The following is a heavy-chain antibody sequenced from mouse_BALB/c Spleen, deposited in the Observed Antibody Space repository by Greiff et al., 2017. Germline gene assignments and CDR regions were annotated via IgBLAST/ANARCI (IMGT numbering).Heavy chain of an antibody. J-gene: IGHJ2*01. CDR2: INPSTGYT. CDR1: GYTFTSYW. V-gene: IGHV1-7*01. CDR3: ARGGNYVRLIDY. D-gene: IGHD2-1*01. Sequence: QVQLQQSGAELAKPGASVKMSCKASGYTFTSYWMHWVKQRPGQGLEWIGYINPSTGYTEYNQKFKDKATLTADKSSSTAYMQLSSLTSEDSAVYFCARGGNYVRLIDYWGQGTTLTVSS.